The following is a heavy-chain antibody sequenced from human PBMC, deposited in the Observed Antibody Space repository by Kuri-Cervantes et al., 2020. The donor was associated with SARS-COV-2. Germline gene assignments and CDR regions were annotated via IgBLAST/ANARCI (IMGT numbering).Heavy chain of an antibody. J-gene: IGHJ4*02. V-gene: IGHV1-18*01. CDR1: GYTFTSYG. Sequence: ASVKVSCKASGYTFTSYGISWVRQAPGQGLEWMGWISAYNGNTNYAQKLQGRVTMTTDTSTSTAYMELRSLRSDDTAVYYCARFGDYYGSSGYYLYWGQGTLVTVSS. CDR3: ARFGDYYGSSGYYLY. CDR2: ISAYNGNT. D-gene: IGHD3-22*01.